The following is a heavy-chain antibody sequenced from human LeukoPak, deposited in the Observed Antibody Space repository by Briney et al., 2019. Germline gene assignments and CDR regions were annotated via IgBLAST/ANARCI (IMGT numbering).Heavy chain of an antibody. CDR1: GGSFSGYY. D-gene: IGHD5-18*01. CDR2: INHSGST. J-gene: IGHJ4*02. CDR3: ARYFRYSYGHYYFDY. Sequence: PSETLSLTCAVYGGSFSGYYWSWIRQPPGKGLEWIGEINHSGSTNYNPSLKSRVTISVDTSKNQLSLKLSSVTAADTAVYYCARYFRYSYGHYYFDYWGQGTLVTVSS. V-gene: IGHV4-34*01.